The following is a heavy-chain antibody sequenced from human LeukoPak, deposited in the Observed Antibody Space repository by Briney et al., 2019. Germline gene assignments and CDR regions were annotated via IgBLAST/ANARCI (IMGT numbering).Heavy chain of an antibody. V-gene: IGHV3-23*01. Sequence: PGGSLRLSCAASGFTFSSYWMHWVRQAPGKGLVWVSAISGSGGSTYYADSVKGRFTISRDNSKNTLYLQMNSLRAEDTAVYYCAKDLDYGDYVWDYWFDPWGQGTLVTVSS. D-gene: IGHD4-17*01. J-gene: IGHJ5*02. CDR2: ISGSGGST. CDR1: GFTFSSYW. CDR3: AKDLDYGDYVWDYWFDP.